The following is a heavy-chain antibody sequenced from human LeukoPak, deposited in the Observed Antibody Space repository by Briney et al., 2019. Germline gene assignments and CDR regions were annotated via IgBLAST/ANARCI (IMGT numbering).Heavy chain of an antibody. Sequence: GGSLRLSCAVSGFIFSSSAMSWVRQAPGKGLEWVSGISWNSGNIEYADSVKGLFTISRDNAKKSLFLQMNSLRAEDTALYYCAKDPYYSSSSPFFDYWGQGTLVTVSS. CDR2: ISWNSGNI. D-gene: IGHD6-6*01. CDR1: GFIFSSSA. V-gene: IGHV3-9*01. CDR3: AKDPYYSSSSPFFDY. J-gene: IGHJ4*02.